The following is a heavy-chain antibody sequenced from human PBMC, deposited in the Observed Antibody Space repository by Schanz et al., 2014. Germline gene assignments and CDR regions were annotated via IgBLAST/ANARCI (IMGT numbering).Heavy chain of an antibody. D-gene: IGHD5-12*01. CDR1: GVTFSTYP. J-gene: IGHJ3*02. CDR2: IIPIHGIV. V-gene: IGHV1-69*04. Sequence: QVQLVQSGAEVKKPGSSLKVSCKASGVTFSTYPINWFRQAPGQGLEWMGRIIPIHGIVNYAQRFQDRVRITADKSTSTAYMELSSLRSDDTAVYYCARGGGPEDVFDIWGQGTILTVSS. CDR3: ARGGGPEDVFDI.